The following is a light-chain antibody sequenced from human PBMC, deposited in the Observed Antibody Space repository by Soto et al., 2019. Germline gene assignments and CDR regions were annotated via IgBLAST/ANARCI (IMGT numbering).Light chain of an antibody. CDR1: QSVLYSSNNKNY. CDR3: QQYYSIPPT. J-gene: IGKJ1*01. V-gene: IGKV4-1*01. Sequence: DIVMTQSPDSLAVSLGERATINCKSSQSVLYSSNNKNYLAWYQQKPGQPPKLLIYWASTRESGVPDRFSGRGSGTDFTLTISSLQAEDVAVYYCQQYYSIPPTFGQGTKVEIK. CDR2: WAS.